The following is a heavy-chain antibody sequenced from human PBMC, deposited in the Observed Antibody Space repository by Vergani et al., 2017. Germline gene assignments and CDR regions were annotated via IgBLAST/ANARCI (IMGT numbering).Heavy chain of an antibody. V-gene: IGHV4-34*01. J-gene: IGHJ6*03. CDR3: ARLSRANYYYYMXV. CDR1: GGSFSGYY. D-gene: IGHD1-26*01. CDR2: IYHSGST. Sequence: QVQLQQWGAGLLKPSETLSLTCAVYGGSFSGYYWSWIRQPPGKGLEWIGYIYHSGSTYYNPSLKSRVTISVDRSKNQFSLKLSSVTAADTAVYYCARLSRANYYYYMXVWGKGP.